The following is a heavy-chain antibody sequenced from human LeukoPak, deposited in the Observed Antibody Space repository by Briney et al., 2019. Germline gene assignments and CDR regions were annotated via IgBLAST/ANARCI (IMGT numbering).Heavy chain of an antibody. V-gene: IGHV4-38-2*02. Sequence: SETLSLTCAVSGYSISNSYSWGWIRQPPGKGLEWIGSIYHTGGTYYNPSLKSRVTISIDTSKNQFSLNLSSVTAADTAVYYCARDAQTYYYDTSGYYFEYWGQGTLVTVSS. D-gene: IGHD3-22*01. CDR1: GYSISNSYS. J-gene: IGHJ4*02. CDR2: IYHTGGT. CDR3: ARDAQTYYYDTSGYYFEY.